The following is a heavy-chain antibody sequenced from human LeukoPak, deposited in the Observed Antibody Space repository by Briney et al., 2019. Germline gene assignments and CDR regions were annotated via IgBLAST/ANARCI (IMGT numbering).Heavy chain of an antibody. V-gene: IGHV4-39*07. CDR2: IYYSGST. D-gene: IGHD4-23*01. CDR1: GGSISSSSYY. J-gene: IGHJ1*01. CDR3: ARDKVVRGIAEYFQH. Sequence: SETLSLTCTVSGGSISSSSYYWGWIRQPPGKGLEWIGSIYYSGSTYYNPSLKSRVTISVDTSKNQFSLKLSSVTAADTAVYYCARDKVVRGIAEYFQHWGQGTLVTVSS.